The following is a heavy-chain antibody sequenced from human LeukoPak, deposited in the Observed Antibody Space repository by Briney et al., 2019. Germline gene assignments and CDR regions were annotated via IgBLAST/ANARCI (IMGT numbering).Heavy chain of an antibody. J-gene: IGHJ3*01. D-gene: IGHD3-10*01. CDR3: ARGDLSCHGSGSYCAFDV. CDR1: GDSTSSYY. Sequence: SETLSLTCTVSGDSTSSYYWSWIRQPPGNGLEWIGFIHDSGSTHYTPSLDSRVTISLDTPRTQFSLKLTSVPAADTAVYYCARGDLSCHGSGSYCAFDVWGQGTMVTVSS. CDR2: IHDSGST. V-gene: IGHV4-59*08.